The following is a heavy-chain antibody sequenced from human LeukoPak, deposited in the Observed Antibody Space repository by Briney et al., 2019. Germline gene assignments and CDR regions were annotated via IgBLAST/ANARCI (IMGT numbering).Heavy chain of an antibody. V-gene: IGHV4-31*03. CDR1: GGSISSGGYY. CDR3: ARVSDYYDSGGYYASHAFDI. Sequence: SETLSLTCTVSGGSISSGGYYWSWIRQHPGKGLEWIGYIYYSGSTYYNPSLKSRVTISVDTSKNQFSLKLSSVTAADTAVYYCARVSDYYDSGGYYASHAFDIWGQGTMVTVSS. CDR2: IYYSGST. J-gene: IGHJ3*02. D-gene: IGHD3-22*01.